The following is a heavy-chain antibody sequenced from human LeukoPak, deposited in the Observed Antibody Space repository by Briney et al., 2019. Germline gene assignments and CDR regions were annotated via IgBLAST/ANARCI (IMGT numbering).Heavy chain of an antibody. V-gene: IGHV1-18*01. D-gene: IGHD1-26*01. CDR1: GYTFTSYG. CDR3: ARVRVGARGYYYYGTDV. CDR2: ISAYNGNT. J-gene: IGHJ6*02. Sequence: GASVKVSCKASGYTFTSYGISWVRQAPGQGLEWMGWISAYNGNTNYAQKLQGRVTMTTDTSTSTAYMELRSLRSDDTAVHYCARVRVGARGYYYYGTDVWGQGTTVTVSS.